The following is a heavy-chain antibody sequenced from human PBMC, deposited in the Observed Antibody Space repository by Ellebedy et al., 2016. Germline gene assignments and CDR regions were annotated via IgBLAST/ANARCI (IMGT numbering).Heavy chain of an antibody. D-gene: IGHD6-13*01. CDR1: GFTFSSYG. Sequence: GGSLRLSCAASGFTFSSYGMNWVRQAPGKGLEWVATIKPDGSEAFYVDSVKGRFTFSRDNGQNSLFLQMNSLRAEDTAVYYCVRGGTWSTDYWGQGTLVTVSS. J-gene: IGHJ4*02. V-gene: IGHV3-7*01. CDR2: IKPDGSEA. CDR3: VRGGTWSTDY.